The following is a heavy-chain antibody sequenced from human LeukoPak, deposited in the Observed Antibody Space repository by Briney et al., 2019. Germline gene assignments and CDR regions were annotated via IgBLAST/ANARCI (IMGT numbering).Heavy chain of an antibody. CDR2: IIPIFGTA. Sequence: ASVKVSCKASGGTFSSYAISWVRQAPGQGLEWMGGIIPIFGTANYAQKFQGRVTITADESTSTAYMELSSLRSEDTAVYYCARDLDYDYYGPGGAFDIWGQGTVVTVSS. V-gene: IGHV1-69*13. D-gene: IGHD3-10*01. J-gene: IGHJ3*02. CDR1: GGTFSSYA. CDR3: ARDLDYDYYGPGGAFDI.